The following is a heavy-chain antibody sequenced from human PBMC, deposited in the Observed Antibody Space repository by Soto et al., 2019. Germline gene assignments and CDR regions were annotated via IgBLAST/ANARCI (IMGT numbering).Heavy chain of an antibody. V-gene: IGHV4-39*01. J-gene: IGHJ4*02. CDR3: ARRYAPRYSSGNNHFDL. CDR2: INHSGSP. CDR1: TGSIFSHSYY. D-gene: IGHD6-19*01. Sequence: SETLSLTCNASTGSIFSHSYYWAWIRQPPGEGLEWIGTINHSGSPYHNPSLKSRVTISVDSSKNQFSLTLTSVTVADTAVYYCARRYAPRYSSGNNHFDLWGQGTLVTVSS.